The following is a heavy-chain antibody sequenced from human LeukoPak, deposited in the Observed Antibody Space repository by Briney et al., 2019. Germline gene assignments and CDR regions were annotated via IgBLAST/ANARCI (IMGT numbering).Heavy chain of an antibody. CDR2: IYTSGST. Sequence: PSQTLSLTCTVSGGSISSGSYYWSWVRQPAGKGLEWIGSIYTSGSTNYNPSLKCRVTISVVTSKNQFSLKLSSVTAADTAVYYCARDGGYSYGYVDFDYWGQGTLVTVSS. J-gene: IGHJ4*02. CDR1: GGSISSGSYY. D-gene: IGHD5-18*01. CDR3: ARDGGYSYGYVDFDY. V-gene: IGHV4-61*02.